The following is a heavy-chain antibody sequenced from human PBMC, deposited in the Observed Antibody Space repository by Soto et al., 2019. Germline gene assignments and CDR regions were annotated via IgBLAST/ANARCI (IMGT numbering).Heavy chain of an antibody. Sequence: GGSLRLSCTASGFTFSTYSMDWVRQAPGKGLEWISYISSSSNTIYYADSVKGRFTISRDNAKNSLYLQMNSLRAEDSAVYYCARASTRLSYFDYWGEGTLVTVSS. CDR3: ARASTRLSYFDY. D-gene: IGHD2-2*01. V-gene: IGHV3-48*01. CDR2: ISSSSNTI. J-gene: IGHJ4*02. CDR1: GFTFSTYS.